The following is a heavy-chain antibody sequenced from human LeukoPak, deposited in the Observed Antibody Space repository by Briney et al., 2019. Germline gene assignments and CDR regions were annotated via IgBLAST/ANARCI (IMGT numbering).Heavy chain of an antibody. D-gene: IGHD1-26*01. CDR3: ARGELLPDY. CDR2: ISAYNGNT. V-gene: IGHV1-18*01. CDR1: GYTFTSYG. Sequence: ASVKVSCKASGYTFTSYGITWVRQAPGHRREWMGWISAYNGNTNYAQKLQGRVTMPTDTSTRTAYMELRSLRSDDTAVYYCARGELLPDYWGQGTLVAVSS. J-gene: IGHJ4*02.